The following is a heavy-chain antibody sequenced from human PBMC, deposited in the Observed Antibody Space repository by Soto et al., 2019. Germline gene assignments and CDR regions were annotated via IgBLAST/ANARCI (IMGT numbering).Heavy chain of an antibody. CDR3: AKGSYSSGWYYFDY. Sequence: SLRLSCAASGFTFSSYGMHWVRQAPGKGLEWVAVISYDGSNKYYADSVKGRFTISRDNSKNTLYLQMNSLRAEDTAVYYCAKGSYSSGWYYFDYWGQGTLVTVSS. J-gene: IGHJ4*02. CDR2: ISYDGSNK. V-gene: IGHV3-30*18. CDR1: GFTFSSYG. D-gene: IGHD6-19*01.